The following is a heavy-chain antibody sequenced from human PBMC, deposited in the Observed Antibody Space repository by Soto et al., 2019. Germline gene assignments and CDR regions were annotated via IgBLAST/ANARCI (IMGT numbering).Heavy chain of an antibody. J-gene: IGHJ4*02. Sequence: EVQLVESGGVVVQPGGSLRLSCAASGFTFDDYTMHWVRQAPGKGLEWVSLISWDGGSTYYADSVKGRFTISRDNSKNSLYLQMNSLRTEDTALYYCAKVGASGGSYYGGLDYWGQGTLVTVSS. D-gene: IGHD1-26*01. CDR2: ISWDGGST. V-gene: IGHV3-43*01. CDR1: GFTFDDYT. CDR3: AKVGASGGSYYGGLDY.